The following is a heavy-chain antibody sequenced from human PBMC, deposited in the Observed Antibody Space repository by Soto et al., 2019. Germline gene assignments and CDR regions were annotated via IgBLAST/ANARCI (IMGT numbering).Heavy chain of an antibody. CDR2: VNPSGGHT. CDR1: GDTFTDYY. J-gene: IGHJ4*02. CDR3: ARGGHVVVVTAALDY. V-gene: IGHV1-46*01. D-gene: IGHD2-21*02. Sequence: QVQLMQSGAEVKKPGASVKVSCKASGDTFTDYYIHWVRQAPGQGLEWMGTVNPSGGHTTYAQHFRGRVHMARDTSTSPLYMELTSLTSDDTAREYGARGGHVVVVTAALDYWGQGTLVTVSS.